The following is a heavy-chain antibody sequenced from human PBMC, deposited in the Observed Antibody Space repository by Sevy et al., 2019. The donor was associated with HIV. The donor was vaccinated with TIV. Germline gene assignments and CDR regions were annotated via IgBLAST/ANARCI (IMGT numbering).Heavy chain of an antibody. CDR1: GYTFXXXX. J-gene: IGHJ6*03. CDR2: INAGNGNT. Sequence: ASVKVSCXASGYTFXXXXXHWVRQAPGQRLEXMGWINAGNGNTKYSQKFQGRVTITRDTSASTAYMELSSLRSEDTAXXYCATSGYCSGGSCYXXYXXXXXXVWGKGTTVTVSS. CDR3: ATSGYCSGGSCYXXYXXXXXXV. V-gene: IGHV1-3*01. D-gene: IGHD2-15*01.